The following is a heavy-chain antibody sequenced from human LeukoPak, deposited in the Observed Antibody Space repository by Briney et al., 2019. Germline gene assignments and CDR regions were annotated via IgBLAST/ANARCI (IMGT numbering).Heavy chain of an antibody. CDR2: IYTSGST. J-gene: IGHJ3*02. V-gene: IGHV4-4*07. CDR1: RYSISSYY. Sequence: PSETLSLTCTVSRYSISSYYWSWIRQPAGKGLEWIGRIYTSGSTNYNPSLKSRVTMSVDTSKNQFSLKLSSVTAADTAVYYCARDDPSNYDFWSGSIMTGYDAFDIWGRGTMVTVSS. D-gene: IGHD3-3*01. CDR3: ARDDPSNYDFWSGSIMTGYDAFDI.